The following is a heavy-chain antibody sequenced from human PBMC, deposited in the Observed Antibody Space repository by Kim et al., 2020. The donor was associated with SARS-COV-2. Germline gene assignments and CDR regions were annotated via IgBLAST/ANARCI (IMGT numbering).Heavy chain of an antibody. J-gene: IGHJ2*01. CDR3: ARNRRFGERNKQDWYFDL. CDR1: GYTFTSYA. V-gene: IGHV1-3*01. Sequence: ASVKVSCKASGYTFTSYAMHWVRQAPGQRLEWMGWINAGNGNTKYSQKFQGRVTITRDTSASTAYMELSSLRSEDTAVYYCARNRRFGERNKQDWYFDLWGRGTLVTVSS. D-gene: IGHD3-10*01. CDR2: INAGNGNT.